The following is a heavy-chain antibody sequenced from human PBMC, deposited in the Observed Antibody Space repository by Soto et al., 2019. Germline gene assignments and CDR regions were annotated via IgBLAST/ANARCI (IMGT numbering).Heavy chain of an antibody. CDR1: GFTFSSYA. D-gene: IGHD2-15*01. CDR2: ISYDGSNK. V-gene: IGHV3-30-3*01. Sequence: QVQLVESGGGVVQPGRSLRLSCAASGFTFSSYAMHWVRQAPGKGLEWVAVISYDGSNKYYADSVKGRFTISRDNSKNKLYRQKNSLRDEDTAVYYCARAGCDGGSCYTLVGLRYGMDVWGQGTTVTVSS. CDR3: ARAGCDGGSCYTLVGLRYGMDV. J-gene: IGHJ6*02.